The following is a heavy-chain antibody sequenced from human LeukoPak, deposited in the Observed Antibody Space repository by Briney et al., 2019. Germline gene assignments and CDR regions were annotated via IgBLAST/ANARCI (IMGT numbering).Heavy chain of an antibody. J-gene: IGHJ4*02. D-gene: IGHD3-22*01. V-gene: IGHV3-30-3*01. CDR2: ISYDGSNK. Sequence: GRSLRLSCAASGFTFSSYAMHWVRRAPGKGLEWVAVISYDGSNKYYADSVKGRFTISRDNSKNTLYLQMNSLRVEDTAMYYCAREISITMIVVDPIWGQGTLVTVSS. CDR3: AREISITMIVVDPI. CDR1: GFTFSSYA.